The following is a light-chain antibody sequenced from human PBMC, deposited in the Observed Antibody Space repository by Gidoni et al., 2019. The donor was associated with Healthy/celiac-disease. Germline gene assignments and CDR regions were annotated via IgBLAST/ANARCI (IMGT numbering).Light chain of an antibody. V-gene: IGKV3-20*01. Sequence: ELVLTQSPGTLSLSPGERATLSCRASQSVSSSYLAWYQQKPGQAPRLLIYGASSRATGIPDRFSGSGSGTDFTLTISRLVPDYFAVYYCQQYGSSGSFGQGTKLEIK. J-gene: IGKJ2*04. CDR2: GAS. CDR3: QQYGSSGS. CDR1: QSVSSSY.